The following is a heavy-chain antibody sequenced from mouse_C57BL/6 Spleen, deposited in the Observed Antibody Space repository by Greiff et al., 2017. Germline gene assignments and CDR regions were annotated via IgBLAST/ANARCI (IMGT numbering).Heavy chain of an antibody. D-gene: IGHD1-1*01. CDR3: ARDPYYNGSGYFDD. V-gene: IGHV1-80*01. CDR1: GYAFSSYW. J-gene: IGHJ2*01. Sequence: VQLQQSGAELVKPGASVKISCKASGYAFSSYWMNWVKQRPGKGLEWIGQIYPGDGDTNYNGKFKGKATLTADKSSSTAYMQLSSLTSEDSAVYFCARDPYYNGSGYFDDWGKGTTLTVSS. CDR2: IYPGDGDT.